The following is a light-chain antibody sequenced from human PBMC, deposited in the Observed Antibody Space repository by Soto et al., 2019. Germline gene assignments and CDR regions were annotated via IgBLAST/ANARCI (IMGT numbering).Light chain of an antibody. CDR3: QQHSNWPPEYT. Sequence: EIVLTQSPATLSLSPGERATLSCRASQSVSNYLAWYQQKPGQAPRLLIYDASNRATGIPARFSGSGSGTDFPVTISSLEPEDFAVYYCQQHSNWPPEYTFGQGTKLEIK. V-gene: IGKV3-11*01. CDR1: QSVSNY. CDR2: DAS. J-gene: IGKJ2*01.